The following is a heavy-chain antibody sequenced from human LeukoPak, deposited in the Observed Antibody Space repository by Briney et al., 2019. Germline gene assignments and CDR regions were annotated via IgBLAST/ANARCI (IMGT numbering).Heavy chain of an antibody. CDR3: ARADCSGGSCYSLSSSWFDP. CDR2: IIPILGIA. D-gene: IGHD2-15*01. CDR1: GGTFSSYA. V-gene: IGHV1-69*04. J-gene: IGHJ5*02. Sequence: VASVKVSCKASGGTFSSYAISWVRQAPGQGLEWMGRIIPILGIANYAQKFQGRVTITADKSTSTAYMELSSLRSEDTAVYYCARADCSGGSCYSLSSSWFDPWGQGTLVTASS.